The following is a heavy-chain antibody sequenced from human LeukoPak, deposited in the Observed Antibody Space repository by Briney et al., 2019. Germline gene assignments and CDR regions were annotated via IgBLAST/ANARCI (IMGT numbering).Heavy chain of an antibody. CDR2: FDPEDGET. CDR3: ATEGVVVAAWSFDI. D-gene: IGHD2-15*01. V-gene: IGHV1-24*01. CDR1: GYTLTELS. J-gene: IGHJ3*02. Sequence: ASVKVSCKVSGYTLTELSKHWVRQAPGKGLEWMGGFDPEDGETIYAQKFQARVTMTEDTSTDTAYMELSSLRSEDTAVYYCATEGVVVAAWSFDIWGQGTMVTVSS.